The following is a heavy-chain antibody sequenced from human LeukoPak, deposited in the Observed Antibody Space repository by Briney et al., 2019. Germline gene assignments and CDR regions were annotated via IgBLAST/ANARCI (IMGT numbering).Heavy chain of an antibody. CDR1: GFKFSNFW. Sequence: GGSLRLSCAASGFKFSNFWMGWVRQAPGEGLEWMANIKEDGSEKYYGDSVKGRFTISRDNARNSLFLQMDSLRGEETAVYYCARGIGGLFDYWGQGAQVTVSS. CDR3: ARGIGGLFDY. J-gene: IGHJ4*02. CDR2: IKEDGSEK. V-gene: IGHV3-7*01. D-gene: IGHD2-15*01.